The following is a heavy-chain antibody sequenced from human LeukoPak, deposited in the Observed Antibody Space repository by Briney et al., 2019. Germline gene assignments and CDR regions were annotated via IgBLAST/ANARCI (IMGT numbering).Heavy chain of an antibody. D-gene: IGHD3-9*01. Sequence: SETLSLTCAVSGGSISSSNWWSWVRQPPGKGLEWIGEIYHGGSTNYNPSLKSRVTISVDKSKNQFSLKLSSVTAADTAVYYCARMDSTYDILTGTLGGYFDLWGRGTLVTVSS. J-gene: IGHJ2*01. CDR3: ARMDSTYDILTGTLGGYFDL. V-gene: IGHV4-4*02. CDR1: GGSISSSNW. CDR2: IYHGGST.